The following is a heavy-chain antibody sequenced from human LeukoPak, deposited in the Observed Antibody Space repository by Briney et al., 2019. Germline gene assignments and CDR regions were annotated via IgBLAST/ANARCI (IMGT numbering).Heavy chain of an antibody. J-gene: IGHJ4*02. CDR3: ARDLLLGAAAGTRDY. CDR2: ISYDGSNK. V-gene: IGHV3-30*03. CDR1: GFTFSSYG. Sequence: GGSLRLSCAASGFTFSSYGMHWVRQAPGKGLEWVAVISYDGSNKYYADSVKGRFTISRDNSKNTLYLQMNSLRAEDTAVYYCARDLLLGAAAGTRDYWGQGTLVTVSS. D-gene: IGHD6-13*01.